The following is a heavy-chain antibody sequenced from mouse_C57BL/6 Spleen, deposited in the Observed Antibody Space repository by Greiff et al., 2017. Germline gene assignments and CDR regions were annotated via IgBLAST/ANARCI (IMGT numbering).Heavy chain of an antibody. Sequence: VQLQQSGAELVRPGTSVKVSCKASGYAFTNYLIEWVKQRPGQGLEWIGVINPGRGGTNYNEKFKGKATLTADKSSSTAYMQLSSLTSEDSAVYFCARWELGRFAYWGQGTLVTVSA. CDR2: INPGRGGT. D-gene: IGHD4-1*01. CDR3: ARWELGRFAY. V-gene: IGHV1-54*01. CDR1: GYAFTNYL. J-gene: IGHJ3*01.